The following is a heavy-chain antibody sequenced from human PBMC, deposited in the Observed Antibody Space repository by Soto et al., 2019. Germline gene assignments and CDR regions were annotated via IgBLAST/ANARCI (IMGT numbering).Heavy chain of an antibody. CDR1: GCSVTNSGYY. D-gene: IGHD4-17*01. CDR2: VYYRGRS. Sequence: PSATLPRTSTLSGCSVTNSGYYWSWLRPSPGKGLEWVGSVYYRGRSYSKTSVKSRVTISVDTSNNQFSLNFNSVTASDTALYYCVSQRTTVLTQAYFDDWGPGALVPVS. V-gene: IGHV4-39*01. CDR3: VSQRTTVLTQAYFDD. J-gene: IGHJ4*02.